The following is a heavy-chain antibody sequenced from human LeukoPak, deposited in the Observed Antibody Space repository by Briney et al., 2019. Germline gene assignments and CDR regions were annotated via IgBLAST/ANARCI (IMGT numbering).Heavy chain of an antibody. CDR3: ARRRLNWGAFDI. Sequence: PSETLSLTCTVSGGSISNTAYYWGWIRPPPGKGLEWIGSLSYSGSPYYNPSLKSRVTISGDMSKNQFSLKLSSVTAADTAVYCCARRRLNWGAFDIWGQGTMVTVSS. D-gene: IGHD7-27*01. J-gene: IGHJ3*02. CDR1: GGSISNTAYY. V-gene: IGHV4-39*01. CDR2: LSYSGSP.